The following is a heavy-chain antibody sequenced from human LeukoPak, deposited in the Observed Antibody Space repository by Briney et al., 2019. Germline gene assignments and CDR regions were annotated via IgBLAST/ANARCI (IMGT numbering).Heavy chain of an antibody. J-gene: IGHJ3*02. V-gene: IGHV1-69*05. CDR3: SRGRGVHASFDI. CDR2: VVPIFGKA. D-gene: IGHD2-8*01. CDR1: GGTFSDYA. Sequence: GASVKVSRKASGGTFSDYAITWVRQAPGQGLEWMGGVVPIFGKAKYAQQFQGRVTIITDESTTTGYMELSSLKSEDTAVYYCSRGRGVHASFDIWGQGTMVTVSS.